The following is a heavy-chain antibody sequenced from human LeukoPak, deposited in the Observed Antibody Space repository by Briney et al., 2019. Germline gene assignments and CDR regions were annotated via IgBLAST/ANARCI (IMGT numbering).Heavy chain of an antibody. D-gene: IGHD2-2*01. J-gene: IGHJ3*01. V-gene: IGHV3-23*01. CDR2: TNGGGDAT. CDR3: ARCTTSCYANAFDV. CDR1: GFTFNDNA. Sequence: GGSLRLACAASGFTFNDNAMSWVRQAPGKGLDWVSATNGGGDATEYADSVKGRFTISRDNSKNTLYLQMNSLRPEDTAVYYCARCTTSCYANAFDVWGQGTLLTVSS.